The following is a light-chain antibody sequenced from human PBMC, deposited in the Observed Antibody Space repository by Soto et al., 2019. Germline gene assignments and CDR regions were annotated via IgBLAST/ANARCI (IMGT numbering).Light chain of an antibody. CDR3: QQYGSSPAYT. J-gene: IGKJ2*01. V-gene: IGKV3-20*01. Sequence: EIVLTQSPATLSLSPGERATLSCRASQSVSSSYLAWYQQKPGEPHSLLIYGASSRATGIPHRFSGSGSGTDFTLTNSRLDPEDFAVYYCQQYGSSPAYTFGQGTKLEIK. CDR2: GAS. CDR1: QSVSSSY.